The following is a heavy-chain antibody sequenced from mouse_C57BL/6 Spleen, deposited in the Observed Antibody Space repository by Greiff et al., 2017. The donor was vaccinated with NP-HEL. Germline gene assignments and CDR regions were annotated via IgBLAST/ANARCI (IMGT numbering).Heavy chain of an antibody. D-gene: IGHD1-1*01. CDR3: TRMVILYYYAMDY. CDR2: ISSGGDYI. Sequence: EVQRVESGEGLVKPGGSLKLSCAASGFTFSSYAMSWVRQTPEKRLEWVAYISSGGDYIYYADTVKGRFTISRDNARNTLYLQMSSLKSEDTAMYYCTRMVILYYYAMDYWGQGTSVTVSS. V-gene: IGHV5-9-1*02. J-gene: IGHJ4*01. CDR1: GFTFSSYA.